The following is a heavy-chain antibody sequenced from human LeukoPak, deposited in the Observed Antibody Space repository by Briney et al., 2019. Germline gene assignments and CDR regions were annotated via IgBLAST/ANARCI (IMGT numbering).Heavy chain of an antibody. V-gene: IGHV3-30*04. Sequence: GGSLRLSCAASGFTFSSYAMHWVRQAPGKGLEWVAVISYDGSNKYYADSVKGRFTISRDNSKNTLYLQMNSLRAEDTAVYYCARALFPSIPGYSYGCLRYWGQGTLVTVSS. J-gene: IGHJ4*02. D-gene: IGHD5-18*01. CDR3: ARALFPSIPGYSYGCLRY. CDR1: GFTFSSYA. CDR2: ISYDGSNK.